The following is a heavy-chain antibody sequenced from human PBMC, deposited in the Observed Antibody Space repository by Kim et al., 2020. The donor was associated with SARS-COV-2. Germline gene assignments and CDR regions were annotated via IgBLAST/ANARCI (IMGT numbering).Heavy chain of an antibody. V-gene: IGHV3-9*01. D-gene: IGHD6-19*01. J-gene: IGHJ4*02. CDR3: AKGGSLSGWDFDY. Sequence: YADSVKGRFTISIDNAKNSLYLQMNSLGAEDTALYYCAKGGSLSGWDFDYWGLGTLVTVSS.